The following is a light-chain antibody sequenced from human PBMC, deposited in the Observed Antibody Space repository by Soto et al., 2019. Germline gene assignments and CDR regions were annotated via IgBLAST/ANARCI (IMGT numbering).Light chain of an antibody. Sequence: EIVLTQSPGTLSLSPGERATLSCRASQSVSSYLAWYQQKPGQAPRLLIYGVSSRATGIPDRFSGSGSGTDFTLTISRLEPEDFAVYYRQQYVTSPLTFGGGTKVEIK. CDR2: GVS. CDR1: QSVSSY. V-gene: IGKV3-20*01. J-gene: IGKJ4*01. CDR3: QQYVTSPLT.